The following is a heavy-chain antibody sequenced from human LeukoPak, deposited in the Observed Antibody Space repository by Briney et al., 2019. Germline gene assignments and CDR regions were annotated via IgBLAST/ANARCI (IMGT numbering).Heavy chain of an antibody. CDR2: IIPIFGST. V-gene: IGHV1-69*01. CDR3: ARGYDVGDFVPYTY. CDR1: GGSFSSFT. J-gene: IGHJ4*02. Sequence: SVKVSCKVSGGSFSSFTITWVRQAPGQGLEWMGGIIPIFGSTNYAQKFQGRVTNTADDSTSTAYMELRSLTSDDTAVYYCARGYDVGDFVPYTYWGQGTLVIVSS. D-gene: IGHD4-17*01.